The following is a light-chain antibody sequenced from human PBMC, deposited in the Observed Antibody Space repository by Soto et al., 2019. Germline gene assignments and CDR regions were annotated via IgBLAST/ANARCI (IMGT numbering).Light chain of an antibody. Sequence: QSALTQPASVSGSPGQSITISCTGTSSDVGSYNYVSWYQQHPGKAPKLMIYEVSNRPSGVSSRFSGSKSGNTASLTISGLQAEDEADDYCSSYTSSSTRFGTGTKLTVL. J-gene: IGLJ1*01. V-gene: IGLV2-14*01. CDR3: SSYTSSSTR. CDR1: SSDVGSYNY. CDR2: EVS.